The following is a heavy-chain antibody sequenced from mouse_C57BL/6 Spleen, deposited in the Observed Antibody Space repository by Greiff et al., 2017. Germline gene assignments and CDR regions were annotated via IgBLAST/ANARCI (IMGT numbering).Heavy chain of an antibody. CDR3: ARGLGRDAMDD. V-gene: IGHV1-52*01. J-gene: IGHJ4*01. CDR2: IDPSDSET. Sequence: QVQLQQPGAELVRPGSSVKLSCKASGYTFTSYWMHWVKQRPIQGLEWIGNIDPSDSETHYNQKFKDKATLTVDKSSSTAYMQLSSLTSEDSAVYYCARGLGRDAMDDWGQGTSVTVSS. D-gene: IGHD4-1*01. CDR1: GYTFTSYW.